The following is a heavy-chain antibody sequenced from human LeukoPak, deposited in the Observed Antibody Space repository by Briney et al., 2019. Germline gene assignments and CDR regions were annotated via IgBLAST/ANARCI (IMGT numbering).Heavy chain of an antibody. Sequence: ASVKVSCKASGYSFTGHYMHWVRQAPGQGLEWMGWINPKSGGTNYAQKFQGRVTMTRGTSISTAYMDMSSLRSDDTAVYYCARNLWFGESSDAFDMWGQGTMVTASS. CDR1: GYSFTGHY. CDR3: ARNLWFGESSDAFDM. D-gene: IGHD3-10*01. CDR2: INPKSGGT. V-gene: IGHV1-2*02. J-gene: IGHJ3*02.